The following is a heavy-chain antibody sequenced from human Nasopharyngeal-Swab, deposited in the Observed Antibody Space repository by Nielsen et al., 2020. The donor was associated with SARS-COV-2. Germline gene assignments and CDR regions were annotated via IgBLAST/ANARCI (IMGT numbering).Heavy chain of an antibody. J-gene: IGHJ2*01. V-gene: IGHV5-51*01. D-gene: IGHD2-15*01. CDR1: GYSFTTKC. CDR2: IYPGDSDT. Sequence: GGSLRLSCRTSGYSFTTKCIGWVRQMPGKGLEWVGSIYPGDSDTRYSPSVQGQVTISADKSISTAYLQWSTLKASDTAIYYCARGPRYFDLWGRGTLVTVSS. CDR3: ARGPRYFDL.